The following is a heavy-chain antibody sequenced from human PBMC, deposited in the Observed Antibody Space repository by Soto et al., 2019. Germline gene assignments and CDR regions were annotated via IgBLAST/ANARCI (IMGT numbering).Heavy chain of an antibody. CDR2: IIPIFGTA. V-gene: IGHV1-69*13. D-gene: IGHD3-16*01. Sequence: AASVKVSCKASGRTFSSYAISWVRQAPGQGLEWMGGIIPIFGTANYAQKFQGRVTITADESTSTAYMELSSLRSEDTAVYYCARGMMEAYAVYTYYGMDVWGQGTTVTVSS. J-gene: IGHJ6*02. CDR1: GRTFSSYA. CDR3: ARGMMEAYAVYTYYGMDV.